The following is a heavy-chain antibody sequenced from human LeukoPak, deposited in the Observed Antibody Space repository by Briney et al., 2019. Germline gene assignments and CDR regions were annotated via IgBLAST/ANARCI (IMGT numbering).Heavy chain of an antibody. V-gene: IGHV3-21*01. J-gene: IGHJ4*02. Sequence: GGSLRLSCAASGFTFSSYSMNWVRQAPGKGLEWVSSISSSSSYIYYADSVKGRSTISRDNAKNSLYLQMNSLRAEDTAVYYCASIGYCSSTSCYYFDYWGQGTLVTVSS. CDR3: ASIGYCSSTSCYYFDY. CDR1: GFTFSSYS. D-gene: IGHD2-2*01. CDR2: ISSSSSYI.